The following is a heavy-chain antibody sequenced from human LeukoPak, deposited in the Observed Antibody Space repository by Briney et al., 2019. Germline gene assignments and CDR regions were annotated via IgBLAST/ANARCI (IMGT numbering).Heavy chain of an antibody. D-gene: IGHD1-26*01. CDR1: GFTFRDYW. V-gene: IGHV3-74*01. J-gene: IGHJ5*01. CDR2: IKGDGSHT. CDR3: VRDWDHFDFDS. Sequence: GGSLRLSCAASGFTFRDYWMHWIRQAPGKGLVWVSRIKGDGSHTIYADSVKGRITISRDNAKNTLYLQMKSLRVEDTALYYCVRDWDHFDFDSWGQGTLVTVSS.